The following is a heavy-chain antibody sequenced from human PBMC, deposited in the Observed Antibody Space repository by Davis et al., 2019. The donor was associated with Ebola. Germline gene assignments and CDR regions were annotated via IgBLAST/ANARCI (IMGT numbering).Heavy chain of an antibody. J-gene: IGHJ4*02. CDR3: ARETAVVFFDY. CDR1: GFSFSSYS. V-gene: IGHV3-21*01. D-gene: IGHD3-22*01. CDR2: ISSSSSYI. Sequence: GESLKISCAASGFSFSSYSMNWVRQAPGKGLEWVSSISSSSSYIYYADSVKGRFTISRDNAKNSLYLQMNSLRAEDTAVYYCARETAVVFFDYWGQGTLVTVSS.